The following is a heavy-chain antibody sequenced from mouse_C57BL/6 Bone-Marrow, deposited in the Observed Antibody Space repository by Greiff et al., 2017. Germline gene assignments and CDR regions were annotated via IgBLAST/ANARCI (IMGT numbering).Heavy chain of an antibody. J-gene: IGHJ4*01. Sequence: EVQLVESGGGLVQPGGSLKLSCAASGFTFSDYGMAWVRQAPGKGPEWVAFISNLAYSIYYADTVTGRFTISRENAKNTLYLEVSCLRSEDTARYYCARQSRCITTAMDYWGQGTSVTVSS. D-gene: IGHD1-1*01. CDR2: ISNLAYSI. V-gene: IGHV5-15*01. CDR1: GFTFSDYG. CDR3: ARQSRCITTAMDY.